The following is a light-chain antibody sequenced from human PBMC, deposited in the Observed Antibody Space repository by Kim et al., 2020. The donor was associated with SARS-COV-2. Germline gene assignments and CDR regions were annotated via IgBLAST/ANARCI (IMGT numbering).Light chain of an antibody. Sequence: EIVLTQSPVTLSLSPGERATLSCRASHVVIDHLAWYQQKLGQAPRLLIYDVFKRATGIPARFSGSGSGTDFTLTITSLEPEDFAVYYWQQHSDFGQGTRLEIK. CDR3: QQHSD. J-gene: IGKJ5*01. V-gene: IGKV3-11*01. CDR2: DVF. CDR1: HVVIDH.